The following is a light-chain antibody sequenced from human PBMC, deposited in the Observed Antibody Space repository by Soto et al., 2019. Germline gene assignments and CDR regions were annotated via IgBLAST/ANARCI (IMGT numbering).Light chain of an antibody. Sequence: DIQMTQSPSSLSASVGDRVTITCRASQTISSYLNWYQHKPGKAPKLLIYAASSLQSGVPSRFXGSGSGTDFTLTISSLQPEDFATYYCQQSYSTLALTFGGGTKVEIK. CDR2: AAS. CDR1: QTISSY. V-gene: IGKV1-39*01. J-gene: IGKJ4*01. CDR3: QQSYSTLALT.